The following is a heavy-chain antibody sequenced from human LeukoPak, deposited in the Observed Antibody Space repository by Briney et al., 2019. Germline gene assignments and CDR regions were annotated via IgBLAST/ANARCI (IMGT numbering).Heavy chain of an antibody. CDR3: ARARIAAAGAEKIYYFDY. V-gene: IGHV4-4*02. Sequence: SGTLSLTCAVSGGSISSSNWWSWVRQPPGKGLEWIGEIYHSGSTNYNPSLKSRVTISVDKSKNQFSLKLSSVTAAGTAVYYCARARIAAAGAEKIYYFDYWGQGTLVTVSS. CDR1: GGSISSSNW. CDR2: IYHSGST. D-gene: IGHD6-13*01. J-gene: IGHJ4*02.